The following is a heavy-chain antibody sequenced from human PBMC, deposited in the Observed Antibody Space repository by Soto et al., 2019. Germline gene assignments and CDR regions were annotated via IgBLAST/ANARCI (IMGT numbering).Heavy chain of an antibody. Sequence: SETLSLTCTVSGGSISSGDYYWSWIRQPPGKGLEWIGYIYYSGSTYYNPSLKSRVTISVDTSKNQFSLKLSSVTAADTAVYYCARDTRRDGYNSRYYYYYYGMDVWGQGTTVTVSS. V-gene: IGHV4-30-4*01. CDR3: ARDTRRDGYNSRYYYYYYGMDV. CDR1: GGSISSGDYY. J-gene: IGHJ6*02. D-gene: IGHD5-12*01. CDR2: IYYSGST.